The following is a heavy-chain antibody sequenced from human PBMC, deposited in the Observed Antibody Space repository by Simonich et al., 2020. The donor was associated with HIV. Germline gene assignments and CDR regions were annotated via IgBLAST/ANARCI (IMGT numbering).Heavy chain of an antibody. CDR3: ARGFYQRLYYFDY. CDR1: GGSFSGYY. D-gene: IGHD2-2*01. Sequence: QVQLQQWGAGLLKPSETLSLTCAVYGGSFSGYYWSWIRQPPGKGLGWIGEINHSGSTNYNPSLKIRVTISVDTSKNQFSLKLSSVTAADTAVYYCARGFYQRLYYFDYWGQGTLVTVSS. V-gene: IGHV4-34*01. CDR2: INHSGST. J-gene: IGHJ4*02.